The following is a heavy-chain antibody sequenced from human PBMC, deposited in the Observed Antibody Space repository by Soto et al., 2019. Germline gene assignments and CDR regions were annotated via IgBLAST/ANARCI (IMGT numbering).Heavy chain of an antibody. V-gene: IGHV3-33*01. D-gene: IGHD1-26*01. CDR1: GFTLNKYG. Sequence: GGSLRLSCAASGFTLNKYGMHWVRQAPGKGLEWVALIWYDGSNKYYADSVKGRFTISRDSSKNTVYLQMNSLRAEDTAVYYCARESTHGIGLYYFDYWGQGTMVTVSS. J-gene: IGHJ4*02. CDR2: IWYDGSNK. CDR3: ARESTHGIGLYYFDY.